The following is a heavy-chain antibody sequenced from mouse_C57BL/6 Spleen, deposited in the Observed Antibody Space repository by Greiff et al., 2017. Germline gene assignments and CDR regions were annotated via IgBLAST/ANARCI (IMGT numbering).Heavy chain of an antibody. CDR3: VRRDDYDGYYAMDY. Sequence: DVKLVESGGGLVQPKGSLKLSCAASGFSFNTYAMNWVRQAPGKGLEWVARIRSKSNNYATYYADSVKDRFTISRDDSESMLYLQMNNLKTEDTAMYYGVRRDDYDGYYAMDYWGQGTSVTVSS. CDR2: IRSKSNNYAT. D-gene: IGHD2-4*01. J-gene: IGHJ4*01. CDR1: GFSFNTYA. V-gene: IGHV10-1*01.